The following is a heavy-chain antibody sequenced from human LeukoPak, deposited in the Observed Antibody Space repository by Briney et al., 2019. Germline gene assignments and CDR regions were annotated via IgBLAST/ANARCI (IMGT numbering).Heavy chain of an antibody. D-gene: IGHD6-19*01. V-gene: IGHV1-46*01. CDR2: INPSGGST. J-gene: IGHJ4*02. CDR1: GYTFTSYY. Sequence: GASVEVSCKASGYTFTSYYMHWVRQAPGQGLEWMGIINPSGGSTSYAQKFQGRVTMTRDTSTSTVYMELSSLGSEDTAVYYCAREGVAGTPFARAFDYWGQGTLVTVSS. CDR3: AREGVAGTPFARAFDY.